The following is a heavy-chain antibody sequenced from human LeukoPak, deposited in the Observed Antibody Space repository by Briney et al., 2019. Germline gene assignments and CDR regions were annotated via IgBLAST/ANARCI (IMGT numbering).Heavy chain of an antibody. CDR3: AKDIYSSSWLEGFDY. D-gene: IGHD6-13*01. Sequence: GGSLRLSCAASGFTFSSYWMSWVRQAPGKGLEWVANINQDGSERYYVDSVKGRFTISRDNAKNSQYLQMNSLRAEDTALYYCAKDIYSSSWLEGFDYWGQGTLVTVSS. CDR1: GFTFSSYW. CDR2: INQDGSER. J-gene: IGHJ4*02. V-gene: IGHV3-7*03.